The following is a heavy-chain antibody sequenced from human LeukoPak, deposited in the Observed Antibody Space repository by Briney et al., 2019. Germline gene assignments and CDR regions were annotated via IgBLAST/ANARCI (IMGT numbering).Heavy chain of an antibody. Sequence: ASETLSLTCTVSGGSISSSSYYWGWIRQPPGKGLEWIGSIYHSGSTYYNPSLKSRVTISVDTSKNQFSLKLSSVTAADTAVYYCARAPEYYDYVWGSYRPHPIDYWGQGTLVTVSS. CDR1: GGSISSSSYY. CDR3: ARAPEYYDYVWGSYRPHPIDY. CDR2: IYHSGST. J-gene: IGHJ4*02. V-gene: IGHV4-39*07. D-gene: IGHD3-16*02.